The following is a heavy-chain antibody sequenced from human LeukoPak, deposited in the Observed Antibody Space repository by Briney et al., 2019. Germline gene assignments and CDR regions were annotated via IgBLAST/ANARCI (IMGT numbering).Heavy chain of an antibody. CDR3: ARDHCVSSGCYEDYYYGMDV. Sequence: PSETLSLTCTVSGGSGSSSSYSWAWIRQPPGKGLEWIGRIYSSGSTAYKPSLKSRVTISEDTSKNQFSLKLSSVTAADTAVYFCARDHCVSSGCYEDYYYGMDVWGRGTTVTVSS. V-gene: IGHV4-39*02. CDR2: IYSSGST. D-gene: IGHD6-25*01. J-gene: IGHJ6*02. CDR1: GGSGSSSSYS.